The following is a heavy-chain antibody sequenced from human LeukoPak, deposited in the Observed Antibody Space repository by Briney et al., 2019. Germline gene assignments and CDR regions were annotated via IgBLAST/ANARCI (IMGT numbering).Heavy chain of an antibody. Sequence: GRSLRLSCAASGLTFSSYAMSWVRQAPGKGLEWVSAISGSGGSTYYADSVKGRFTISRDNSKNTLYLQMNSLRAEDTAVYYCASLSSGAAFDYWGQGTLVTVSS. J-gene: IGHJ4*02. D-gene: IGHD6-6*01. CDR1: GLTFSSYA. V-gene: IGHV3-23*01. CDR2: ISGSGGST. CDR3: ASLSSGAAFDY.